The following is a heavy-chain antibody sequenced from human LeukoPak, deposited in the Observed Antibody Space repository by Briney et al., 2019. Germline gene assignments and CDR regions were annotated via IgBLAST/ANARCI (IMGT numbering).Heavy chain of an antibody. V-gene: IGHV3-23*01. CDR2: ISGSGGST. CDR1: GFTFSSYA. Sequence: GGSLRLSCAASGFTFSSYAMSWVRQAPGKGLEWVSAISGSGGSTYYADSVKGRFTISRDNSMNTLYLQMNSLRAEDTAVYFCARLSSWVFEIWGQGTMVTVSS. J-gene: IGHJ3*02. CDR3: ARLSSWVFEI. D-gene: IGHD2-21*02.